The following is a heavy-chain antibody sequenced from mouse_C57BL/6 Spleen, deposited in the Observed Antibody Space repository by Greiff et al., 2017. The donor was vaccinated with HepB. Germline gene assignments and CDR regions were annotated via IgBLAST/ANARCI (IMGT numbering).Heavy chain of an antibody. CDR1: GYTFTSYW. Sequence: VQLQQPGAELVRPGSSVKLSCKASGYTFTSYWMDWVKQRPGQGLEWIGNIYPSDSETHYNQKFKDKATLTVDKSSSTAYMQLSSLTSEDSAVYYCARGGYYYDYWGQGTTLTVSS. V-gene: IGHV1-61*01. J-gene: IGHJ2*01. CDR3: ARGGYYYDY. D-gene: IGHD1-1*01. CDR2: IYPSDSET.